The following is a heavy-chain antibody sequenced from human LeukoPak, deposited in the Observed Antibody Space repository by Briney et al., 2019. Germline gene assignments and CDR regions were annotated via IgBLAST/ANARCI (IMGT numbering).Heavy chain of an antibody. CDR3: AKDPVARIAARPHYMDV. CDR2: ISGSGGST. J-gene: IGHJ6*03. Sequence: GGSLRLSCAASGFTFSSYEMNWVRQAPGKGLEWVSAISGSGGSTYYADSVKGRFTISRDNSKNTLYLQMNSLRAEDTAVYYCAKDPVARIAARPHYMDVWGKGTTVTVSS. CDR1: GFTFSSYE. D-gene: IGHD6-6*01. V-gene: IGHV3-23*01.